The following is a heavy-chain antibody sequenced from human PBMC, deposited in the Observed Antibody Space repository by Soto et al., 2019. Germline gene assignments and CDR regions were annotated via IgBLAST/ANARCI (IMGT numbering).Heavy chain of an antibody. V-gene: IGHV1-46*01. CDR3: AREAIVAGATTGMDV. J-gene: IGHJ6*02. CDR1: GYTLTTFF. CDR2: INPGNPAGRST. D-gene: IGHD1-26*01. Sequence: QVQLVQSGAEVKKPGASVKVSCKASGYTLTTFFMHWVRQAPGQGLEWMGVINPGNPAGRSTTYTQKFKGRVPMTTDTSTSTGYMELTRLRTDDTAGYYCAREAIVAGATTGMDVWGQGTTVTVSS.